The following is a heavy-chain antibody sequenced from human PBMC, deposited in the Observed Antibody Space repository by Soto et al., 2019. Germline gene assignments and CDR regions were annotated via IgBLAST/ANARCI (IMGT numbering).Heavy chain of an antibody. Sequence: EVQLVESGGGLVQPGGSLRLSCAASGFTFSSYWMSWVRQAPGKGLEWVANIKQDGSEKYYVDSVKGRFTISRDNAKNSLYLQMNSLRAEDTAVDYCAREGWRRVMSYCGMDVWGQGTAVTVSS. CDR2: IKQDGSEK. D-gene: IGHD3-10*01. V-gene: IGHV3-7*04. CDR1: GFTFSSYW. J-gene: IGHJ6*02. CDR3: AREGWRRVMSYCGMDV.